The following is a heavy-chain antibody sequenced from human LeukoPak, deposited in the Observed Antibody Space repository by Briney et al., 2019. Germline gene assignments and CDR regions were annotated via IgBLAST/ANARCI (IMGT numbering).Heavy chain of an antibody. CDR2: ISSSGSTI. V-gene: IGHV3-48*03. D-gene: IGHD6-19*01. CDR3: ARGGGGQWLVYFDY. Sequence: GGSLRLSCAASGFTFSSYEMNWVRQAPGKGLEWVSYISSSGSTIYYADSVKGRFTTSRDNAKNSLYLQMNSLRAEDTAVYYCARGGGGQWLVYFDYWGQGTLVTVSS. CDR1: GFTFSSYE. J-gene: IGHJ4*02.